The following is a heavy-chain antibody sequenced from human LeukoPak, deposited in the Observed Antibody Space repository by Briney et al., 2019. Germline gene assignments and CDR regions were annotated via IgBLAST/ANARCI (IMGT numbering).Heavy chain of an antibody. CDR2: IGISSGNT. D-gene: IGHD2-2*01. CDR1: GFTFSSYS. Sequence: GGSLRLSCAASGFTFSSYSMNWVRQAPGKRLEWISYIGISSGNTKYADSVKGRFTISGDKAKNSLYLQMNSLRVEDTAVYYCARDTKYAFDNWGQGTLVTVSS. V-gene: IGHV3-48*01. CDR3: ARDTKYAFDN. J-gene: IGHJ4*02.